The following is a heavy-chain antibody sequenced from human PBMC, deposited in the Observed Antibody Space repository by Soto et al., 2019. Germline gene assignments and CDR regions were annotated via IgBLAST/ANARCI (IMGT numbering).Heavy chain of an antibody. CDR2: IIPGFGTA. Sequence: QVQLVQSGAEVKKPGSSVKVSCKASGGVFRNYAINWVRQAPGQGLEWMGGIIPGFGTADYPQTFQGRVTITADESTTTAYMELTSLKTEDTAVYFCARDRWGSYSFDSWGQGTLVTVAS. CDR3: ARDRWGSYSFDS. CDR1: GGVFRNYA. D-gene: IGHD1-26*01. J-gene: IGHJ5*01. V-gene: IGHV1-69*01.